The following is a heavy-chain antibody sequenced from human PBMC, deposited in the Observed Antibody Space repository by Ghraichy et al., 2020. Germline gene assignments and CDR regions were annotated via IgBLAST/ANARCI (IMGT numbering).Heavy chain of an antibody. CDR2: INHSGST. V-gene: IGHV4-34*01. CDR1: GGSFSGYY. J-gene: IGHJ4*02. CDR3: ARGNGRPLGY. Sequence: SETLSLTCAVYGGSFSGYYWSWIRQPPGKGLEWIGEINHSGSTNYNPSLKSRVTISVDTSKNQFSLKLSSVTAADTAVYYCARGNGRPLGYWGQGTLVTVSS. D-gene: IGHD1-14*01.